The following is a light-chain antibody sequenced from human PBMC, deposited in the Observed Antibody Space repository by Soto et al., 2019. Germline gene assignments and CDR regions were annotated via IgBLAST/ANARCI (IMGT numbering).Light chain of an antibody. J-gene: IGLJ2*01. V-gene: IGLV2-14*03. CDR1: SSDIGGYNY. CDR2: DVS. Sequence: QSVLTQPASVSGSPGQSITISCTGTSSDIGGYNYVSWYQQHPGTAPKLMIYDVSNRPSGVSNRFSGSKSGNTASLTISGLRAEDEADYYCTSYTRSTTLVFGGGTKLTVL. CDR3: TSYTRSTTLV.